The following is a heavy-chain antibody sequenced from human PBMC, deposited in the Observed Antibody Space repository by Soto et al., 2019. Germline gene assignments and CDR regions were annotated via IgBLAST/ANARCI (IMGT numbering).Heavy chain of an antibody. CDR1: AGSVSGSSHY. CDR3: ARGGTSRRRAVAAYFLY. CDR2: IDYSGNT. J-gene: IGHJ1*01. Sequence: SETLSLTCSVSAGSVSGSSHYWNWIRQTPGKGLEWIGHIDYSGNTNYNPSLKSRVTISVDTSKTQFSLKLRSVTAADTAVYYCARGGTSRRRAVAAYFLYWGQGTQVTVSS. V-gene: IGHV4-61*01. D-gene: IGHD1-7*01.